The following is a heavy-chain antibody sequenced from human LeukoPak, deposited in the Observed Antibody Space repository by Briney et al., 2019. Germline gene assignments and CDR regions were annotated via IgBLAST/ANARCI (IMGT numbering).Heavy chain of an antibody. CDR1: GGSISSYY. CDR2: IYYSGST. Sequence: SETLSLTCTVSGGSISSYYWSWIRQPPGKGLEWTGYIYYSGSTNYNPSLKSRVTISVDTSKNQFSLKLSSVTAADTAVYYCARSPREMATNNWYFDLWGRGTLVTVSS. CDR3: ARSPREMATNNWYFDL. J-gene: IGHJ2*01. D-gene: IGHD5-24*01. V-gene: IGHV4-59*01.